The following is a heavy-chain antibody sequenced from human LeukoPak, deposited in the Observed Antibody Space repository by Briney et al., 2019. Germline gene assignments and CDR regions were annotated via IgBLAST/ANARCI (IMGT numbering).Heavy chain of an antibody. CDR1: GYTFTSYT. CDR3: AFRGVSDDFDY. CDR2: INAGNGST. J-gene: IGHJ4*02. Sequence: GASVKVSCKASGYTFTSYTMHWVRQAPGQRLEWMGWINAGNGSTKFSQKFQGRVTITRDTSASTGYMELSSLRSEDTAVYYCAFRGVSDDFDYWGQGTLVTVSS. D-gene: IGHD3-10*01. V-gene: IGHV1-3*01.